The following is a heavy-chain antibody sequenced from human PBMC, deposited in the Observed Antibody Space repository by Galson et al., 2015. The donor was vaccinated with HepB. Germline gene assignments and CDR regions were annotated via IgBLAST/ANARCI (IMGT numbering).Heavy chain of an antibody. D-gene: IGHD1-26*01. CDR2: SKGGMEA. CDR1: GFTFSFSKAW. Sequence: SLRLSCAASGFTFSFSKAWMTWVRQAPGKGLEWVGRSKGGMEADYAAPVRGRFTISRDDSKNTLYLQMNSLRTEDTAVYYCTTDSPLGAVSPWGQGTLVTVSS. J-gene: IGHJ5*02. CDR3: TTDSPLGAVSP. V-gene: IGHV3-15*05.